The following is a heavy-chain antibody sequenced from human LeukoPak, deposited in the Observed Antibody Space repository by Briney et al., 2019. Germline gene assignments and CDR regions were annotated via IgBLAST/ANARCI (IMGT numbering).Heavy chain of an antibody. CDR3: ARPAQSSSWYMGWFDP. CDR1: GGSISSSSYY. J-gene: IGHJ5*02. D-gene: IGHD6-13*01. CDR2: IYYSGST. Sequence: SETLSLTCTVSGGSISSSSYYWGWIRQPPGKGLEWIGSIYYSGSTYYNPSLKSRVTISVDTSKNQFSLKLSPVTAADTAVYYCARPAQSSSWYMGWFDPWGQGTLVTVSS. V-gene: IGHV4-39*01.